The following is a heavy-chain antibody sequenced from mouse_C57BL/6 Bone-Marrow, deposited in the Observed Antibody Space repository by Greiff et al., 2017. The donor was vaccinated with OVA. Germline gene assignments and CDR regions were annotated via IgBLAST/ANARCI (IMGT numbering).Heavy chain of an antibody. CDR1: GFTFSDYG. CDR3: ATLFITTGRGAMDY. V-gene: IGHV5-17*01. CDR2: ISSGSSTI. Sequence: VMLVESGGGLVKPGGSLKLSCAASGFTFSDYGMHWVRQAPEKGLEWVAYISSGSSTIYYADTVKGRFTISRDNAKNTLFLQMTSLRSEDTAMYYCATLFITTGRGAMDYWGQGTSVTVSS. J-gene: IGHJ4*01. D-gene: IGHD1-1*01.